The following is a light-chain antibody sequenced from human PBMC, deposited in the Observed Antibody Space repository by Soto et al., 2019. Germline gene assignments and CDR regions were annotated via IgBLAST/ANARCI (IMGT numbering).Light chain of an antibody. Sequence: VLTQPPSVSGAPGQRVTISRTGSSSNIGAGYDVHWYQQLPGTAPKLLIYGNSNRPSGVPDRFSGSKSGTSASLAITGLQAEDQADYYCQSYDSSLVVFGTGTQVTV. V-gene: IGLV1-40*01. CDR3: QSYDSSLVV. CDR1: SSNIGAGYD. CDR2: GNS. J-gene: IGLJ1*01.